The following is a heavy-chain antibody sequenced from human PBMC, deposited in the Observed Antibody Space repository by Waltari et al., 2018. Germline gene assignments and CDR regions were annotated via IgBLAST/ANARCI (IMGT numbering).Heavy chain of an antibody. CDR1: GFDVSSSY. J-gene: IGHJ4*02. V-gene: IGHV3-53*01. CDR2: IHSGGNT. Sequence: EVQLVESGGGLLQRGGSLRPSCAGSGFDVSSSYMNWVRQAPGKGLEGVSGIHSGGNTYYADSVKGRFTISRDNSKNTLYLQMNSLRAEDTAVYYCAKDRSYGHSLANWGQGTLVTVS. CDR3: AKDRSYGHSLAN. D-gene: IGHD4-17*01.